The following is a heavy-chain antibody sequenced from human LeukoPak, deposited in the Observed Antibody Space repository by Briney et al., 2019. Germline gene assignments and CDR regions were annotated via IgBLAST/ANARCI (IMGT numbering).Heavy chain of an antibody. CDR2: ISGSGGST. J-gene: IGHJ4*02. V-gene: IGHV3-23*01. CDR1: GFIFSRNS. CDR3: AKDSSGSIVGAIGYFDY. D-gene: IGHD1-26*01. Sequence: GGSLRLSCAASGFIFSRNSMNWVRQAPGKGLEWVSAISGSGGSTYYADSVKGRFTISRDNSKNTLYQQMNSLRAEDTAVYYCAKDSSGSIVGAIGYFDYWGQGTLVTVSS.